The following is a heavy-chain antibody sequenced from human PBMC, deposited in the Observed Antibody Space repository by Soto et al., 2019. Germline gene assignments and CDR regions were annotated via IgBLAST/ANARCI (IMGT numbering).Heavy chain of an antibody. D-gene: IGHD1-26*01. CDR3: ATQEVGGSYVYTFDP. Sequence: PSESLSLTCTVSGASISSGGDFWNWVRQHPGKGLEWIGCIYYSGTTYYTPSLKSRVTISVDTSKNQFSLKLSSVTAADTAVYYCATQEVGGSYVYTFDPWGQGTLVTVSS. CDR1: GASISSGGDF. CDR2: IYYSGTT. V-gene: IGHV4-39*01. J-gene: IGHJ5*02.